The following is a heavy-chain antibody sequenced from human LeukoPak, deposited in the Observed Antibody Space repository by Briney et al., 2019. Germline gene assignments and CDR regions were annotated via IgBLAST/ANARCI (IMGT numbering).Heavy chain of an antibody. J-gene: IGHJ4*02. CDR2: IYHSGST. CDR1: GGSISSSNY. D-gene: IGHD2-15*01. CDR3: ARKSGPLDY. Sequence: SETLSLTCAVSGGSISSSNYWSWVRQPPGKGLEWIGEIYHSGSTNYNPSLKCRVTISVDKSKNQFSLKLNSVTAADTAVYYCARKSGPLDYWGQGTLVTVSS. V-gene: IGHV4-4*02.